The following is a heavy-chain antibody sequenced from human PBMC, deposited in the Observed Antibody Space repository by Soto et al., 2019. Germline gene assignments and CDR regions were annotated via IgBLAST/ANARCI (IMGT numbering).Heavy chain of an antibody. D-gene: IGHD3-22*01. Sequence: ASVKVSCKASGYTFTSYGISWVRQAPGQGLEWMGWISAYNGNTNYTQKLQGRVTMTTDTSTSTAYMELRSLRSDDTAVYYCAARYYDSSGYPAGAFDIWGQGTMVTVS. CDR2: ISAYNGNT. J-gene: IGHJ3*02. V-gene: IGHV1-18*01. CDR1: GYTFTSYG. CDR3: AARYYDSSGYPAGAFDI.